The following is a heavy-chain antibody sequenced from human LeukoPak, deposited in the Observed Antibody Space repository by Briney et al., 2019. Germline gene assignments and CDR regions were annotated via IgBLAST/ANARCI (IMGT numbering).Heavy chain of an antibody. V-gene: IGHV3-30*02. CDR1: GFTFSSYG. CDR2: IGYDGTNE. D-gene: IGHD3-10*01. Sequence: PGGSLRLSCAASGFTFSSYGMHWVRQAPGKGLEWVALIGYDGTNEYYADSVEGRFTISRDNSNNSLYLELNRLRVEDTAIYYCARPPDMVRGIVVPAVNFFDYWGQGTLVTVSS. CDR3: ARPPDMVRGIVVPAVNFFDY. J-gene: IGHJ4*02.